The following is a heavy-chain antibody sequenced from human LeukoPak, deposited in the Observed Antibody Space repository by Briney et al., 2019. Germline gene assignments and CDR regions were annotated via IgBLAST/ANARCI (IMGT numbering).Heavy chain of an antibody. V-gene: IGHV1-18*01. CDR2: ISAYNGNT. J-gene: IGHJ4*02. CDR3: ARDGGIVVVPAAMDY. D-gene: IGHD2-2*01. Sequence: GASVEVSCKASGYTFTSYGISWVRQAPGQGLEWMGWISAYNGNTNYAQKLQGRVTMTTDTSTSTAYMELRSLRSDDTAVYYCARDGGIVVVPAAMDYWGQGTLVTVSS. CDR1: GYTFTSYG.